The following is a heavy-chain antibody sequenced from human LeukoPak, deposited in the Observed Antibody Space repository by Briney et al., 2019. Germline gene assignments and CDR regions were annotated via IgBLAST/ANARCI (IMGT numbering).Heavy chain of an antibody. J-gene: IGHJ4*02. CDR2: IDNDGSTT. D-gene: IGHD5-24*01. CDR1: GFTFSSYI. CDR3: ARDSDGYNF. Sequence: GGSLRLSCAASGFTFSSYIMHWVRQVPGKGLVWVSRIDNDGSTTRYAESVKGRFTISRDNAKNTLYLQMNSPRVEDAAVYYCARDSDGYNFWGQGTLVTVSS. V-gene: IGHV3-74*01.